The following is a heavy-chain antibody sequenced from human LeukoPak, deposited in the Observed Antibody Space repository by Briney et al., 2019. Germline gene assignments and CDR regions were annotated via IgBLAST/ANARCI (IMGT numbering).Heavy chain of an antibody. CDR2: IHTSGST. Sequence: SETLSLTCTVSGGSISSYYWSWIRQPAGKGLEWLGRIHTSGSTNYNPSLKSRATMSVDTSKNQFSLKLSSVTAADTAVYYCARKHYTYYYDSSGLVFYYFDYWGQGTLVTVSS. CDR1: GGSISSYY. V-gene: IGHV4-4*07. D-gene: IGHD3-22*01. J-gene: IGHJ4*02. CDR3: ARKHYTYYYDSSGLVFYYFDY.